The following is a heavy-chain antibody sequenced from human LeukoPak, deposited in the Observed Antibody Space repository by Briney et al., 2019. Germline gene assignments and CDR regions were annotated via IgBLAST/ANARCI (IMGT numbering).Heavy chain of an antibody. V-gene: IGHV4-38-2*02. CDR3: ARWLRFEAAAVNWFDP. Sequence: SETLSLTCTVSGYSISSGYYWGWIRQPPGKGLEWIGSIYHSGSTYYNPSLKSRVTISVDTSKNQFSLKLSSVTAADTAVYYCARWLRFEAAAVNWFDPWGQGTLVTVSS. D-gene: IGHD6-13*01. CDR2: IYHSGST. CDR1: GYSISSGYY. J-gene: IGHJ5*02.